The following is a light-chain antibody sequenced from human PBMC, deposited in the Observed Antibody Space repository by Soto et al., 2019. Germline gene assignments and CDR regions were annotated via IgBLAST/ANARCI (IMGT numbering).Light chain of an antibody. CDR2: DVS. V-gene: IGLV2-11*01. CDR3: CSYAGSVV. Sequence: QSVLTQPRSVSGSPGQSVTISCTGTSSDVGGYNYDSWYQQHPGKAPKLMIYDVSKRPSGVPDRFSGSKSGNTASLTISGLQAEDEADYYCCSYAGSVVFGGGTQLTVL. J-gene: IGLJ2*01. CDR1: SSDVGGYNY.